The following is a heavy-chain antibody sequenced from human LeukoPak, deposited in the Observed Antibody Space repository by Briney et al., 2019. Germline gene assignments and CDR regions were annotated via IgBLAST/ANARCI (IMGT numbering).Heavy chain of an antibody. CDR2: ISGSGGST. V-gene: IGHV3-23*01. D-gene: IGHD5-12*01. CDR1: GFTFSSYG. Sequence: GGSLRLSCAASGFTFSSYGMSWVRQAPGRGLEWVSAISGSGGSTYYADSVKGRFIISRDNSKNTLYLQMNSLRAEDTAVYYCARGPSGYHNTGGQGTLVTVSS. J-gene: IGHJ4*02. CDR3: ARGPSGYHNT.